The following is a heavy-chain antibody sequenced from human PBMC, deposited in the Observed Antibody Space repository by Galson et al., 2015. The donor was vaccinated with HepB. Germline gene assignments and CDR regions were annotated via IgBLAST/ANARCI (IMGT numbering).Heavy chain of an antibody. D-gene: IGHD5-18*01. CDR2: FDPEDGET. Sequence: SVKVSCKVSGYTLTELSMHWVRQAPGKGLEWMGGFDPEDGETIYAQKFQGRVTMTEDTSTDTAYMELSSLRSEDTAVYYCATVFRQGYSYGYIFDYWGQGTLVTVSS. V-gene: IGHV1-24*01. CDR3: ATVFRQGYSYGYIFDY. J-gene: IGHJ4*02. CDR1: GYTLTELS.